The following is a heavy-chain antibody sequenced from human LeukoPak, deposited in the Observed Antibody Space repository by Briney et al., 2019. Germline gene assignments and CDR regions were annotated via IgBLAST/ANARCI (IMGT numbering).Heavy chain of an antibody. Sequence: PSETLSLACTVSGGSISSHYWSWIRQPPGKGLEWIGYIYYSGSTNYNPSLKSRVTISVDTSKNQFSLKLSSVTAADTAVYYCARLLWYFDLWGRGTLVTVSS. CDR2: IYYSGST. CDR1: GGSISSHY. V-gene: IGHV4-59*11. J-gene: IGHJ2*01. CDR3: ARLLWYFDL.